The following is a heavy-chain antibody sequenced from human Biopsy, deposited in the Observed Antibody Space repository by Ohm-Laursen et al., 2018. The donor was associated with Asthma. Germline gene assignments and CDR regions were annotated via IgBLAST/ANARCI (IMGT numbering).Heavy chain of an antibody. J-gene: IGHJ4*02. V-gene: IGHV3-23*01. CDR1: GFTFSSYA. D-gene: IGHD5/OR15-5a*01. Sequence: SLRLSCTASGFTFSSYALSWVRQAPGKGLEWVSGISGDAQRTDYEDSVKGRFTISRDNSKNTIYLQLNSLRAEDTAVYYCAKDWKSLYVQYFFEYWGQGTLVTVSS. CDR2: ISGDAQRT. CDR3: AKDWKSLYVQYFFEY.